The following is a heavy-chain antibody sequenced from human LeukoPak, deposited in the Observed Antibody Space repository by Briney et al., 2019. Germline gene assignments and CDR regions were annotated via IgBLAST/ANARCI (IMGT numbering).Heavy chain of an antibody. CDR2: ISITSKTI. J-gene: IGHJ4*02. Sequence: GGSLRLSCTGSGFTFSSNDMSWVRQPPGKGLEWVSYISITSKTIKYADSVKGRFTISRDNAKNSLYLQMNSLRDEDTAVYYCVRLVGSWSCSGGTCYSDYWGQGTLVTVSS. CDR3: VRLVGSWSCSGGTCYSDY. CDR1: GFTFSSND. D-gene: IGHD2-15*01. V-gene: IGHV3-48*02.